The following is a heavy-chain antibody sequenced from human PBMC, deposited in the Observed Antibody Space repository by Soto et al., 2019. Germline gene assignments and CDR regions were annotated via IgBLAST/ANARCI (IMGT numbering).Heavy chain of an antibody. CDR3: ARGFLHGRPLTVTTEVTFDY. CDR2: IYYSGST. V-gene: IGHV4-30-4*01. D-gene: IGHD4-17*01. J-gene: IGHJ4*02. CDR1: GGSISSGDYY. Sequence: SETLSLTCTVSGGSISSGDYYWSWIRQPPGKGLEWIGYIYYSGSTYYNPSLKSRVTISVDTSKNQFSLKLSSVTAADTAVYYCARGFLHGRPLTVTTEVTFDYWGQGTLVTV.